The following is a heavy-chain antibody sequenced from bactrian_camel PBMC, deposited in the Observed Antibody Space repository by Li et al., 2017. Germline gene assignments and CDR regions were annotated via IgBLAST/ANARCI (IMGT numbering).Heavy chain of an antibody. CDR3: AIDRVRPADCYSASLILLKN. Sequence: HVQLVESGGGSVQTGESLTLSCEGSGYTDVTPCMGWLRQAPGKKREGVAAIDSEGVTAYADSVNGRFTISKDNDKNTLYLQMNSLKPGDSATYYCAIDRVRPADCYSASLILLKNRGQGTQVTVS. CDR1: GYTDVTPC. CDR2: IDSEGVT. V-gene: IGHV3S55*01. D-gene: IGHD3*01. J-gene: IGHJ4*01.